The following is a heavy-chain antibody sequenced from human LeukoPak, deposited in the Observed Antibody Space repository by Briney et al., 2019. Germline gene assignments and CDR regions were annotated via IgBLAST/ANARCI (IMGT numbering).Heavy chain of an antibody. CDR2: ICYDGSNK. Sequence: PGGSLRLSCAASGFTFSSYGMHWVRQAPGKGLEWVAVICYDGSNKYYADSVKGRFTISRDNSKNTLYLQMNSLRAEDTAVYYCAREWFGELPYYYYGMDVWGQGTTVSVSS. CDR1: GFTFSSYG. V-gene: IGHV3-33*01. CDR3: AREWFGELPYYYYGMDV. D-gene: IGHD3-10*01. J-gene: IGHJ6*02.